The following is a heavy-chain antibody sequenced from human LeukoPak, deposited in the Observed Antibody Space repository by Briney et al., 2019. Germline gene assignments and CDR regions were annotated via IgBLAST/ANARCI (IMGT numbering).Heavy chain of an antibody. D-gene: IGHD3-22*01. CDR3: ARDSFPYYYDSSGYSAFDY. V-gene: IGHV1-18*01. CDR1: GYTFTSYG. J-gene: IGHJ4*02. CDR2: ISAYNGNT. Sequence: ASVKVSCKASGYTFTSYGISWVRQAPGQGLEWMGWISAYNGNTNYAQKLQGRVTMTTDTSTSTAYMELRSLRSDDTAVYYCARDSFPYYYDSSGYSAFDYWGQGTLVTVSS.